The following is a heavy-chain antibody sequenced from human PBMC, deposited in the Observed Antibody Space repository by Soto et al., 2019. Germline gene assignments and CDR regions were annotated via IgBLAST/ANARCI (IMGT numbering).Heavy chain of an antibody. J-gene: IGHJ4*02. D-gene: IGHD3-10*01. V-gene: IGHV4-4*02. Sequence: SETLSLTCTVSSCSIDNIYWWSWVRQSPGKGLEWIGYIYHSGSTYYNPSLKSRVTISVDRSKNQFSLKLSSVTAADTAVYYCARENNVLPGGYFDSWGQGTLVTVSS. CDR2: IYHSGST. CDR3: ARENNVLPGGYFDS. CDR1: SCSIDNIYW.